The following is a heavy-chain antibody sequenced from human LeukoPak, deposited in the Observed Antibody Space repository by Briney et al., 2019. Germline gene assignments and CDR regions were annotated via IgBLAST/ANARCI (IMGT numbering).Heavy chain of an antibody. CDR3: ATGAPVGYCSSINCYRSDY. CDR1: GFTFSSYS. V-gene: IGHV3-48*01. Sequence: SGGSLRLSCAASGFTFSSYSMNWVRQAPGKGLEWVSYISSSSSTIYYADSVKGRFTISRDNAKNSLYLQMNSLRAEDTAVYYCATGAPVGYCSSINCYRSDYWGQGTLVTVSS. J-gene: IGHJ4*02. CDR2: ISSSSSTI. D-gene: IGHD2-2*01.